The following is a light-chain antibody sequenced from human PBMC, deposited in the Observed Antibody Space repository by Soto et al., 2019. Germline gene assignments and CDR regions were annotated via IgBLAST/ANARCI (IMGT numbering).Light chain of an antibody. Sequence: EIVLTQSPGTLSVSPGERATLSCRASQTISSNYLAWYQQKPGQAPSLLIYGTSSRATGIPDRFSGSGSGTDFTLTISRLEPEDSARSYCQQYVSWTFGQGTKVEIK. J-gene: IGKJ1*01. CDR2: GTS. V-gene: IGKV3-20*01. CDR1: QTISSNY. CDR3: QQYVSWT.